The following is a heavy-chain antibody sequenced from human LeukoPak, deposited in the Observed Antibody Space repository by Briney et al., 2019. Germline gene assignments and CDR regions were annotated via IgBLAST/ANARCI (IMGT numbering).Heavy chain of an antibody. Sequence: GGSLRLSCAASGFTFSDYYMSWIRQAPGKGLEWVSYISRSGSTIYYADSVKGRFTISRDNAKNSLYLQIDSLRAEDTAVYYCARTPPEGYGDYGIFDYWGQGTLVTVSS. CDR2: ISRSGSTI. V-gene: IGHV3-11*04. CDR1: GFTFSDYY. D-gene: IGHD4-17*01. J-gene: IGHJ4*02. CDR3: ARTPPEGYGDYGIFDY.